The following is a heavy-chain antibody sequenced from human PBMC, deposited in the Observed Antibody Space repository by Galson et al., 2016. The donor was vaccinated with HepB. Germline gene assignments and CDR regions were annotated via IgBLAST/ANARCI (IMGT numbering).Heavy chain of an antibody. CDR3: ARERPRAARRGGVFDS. V-gene: IGHV3-33*01. J-gene: IGHJ4*02. D-gene: IGHD6-6*01. CDR2: ISYDGSDK. CDR1: GFTFSSYG. Sequence: SLRLSCAASGFTFSSYGIHWVRQAPAKGLEWVAVISYDGSDKYYLDSVKGRFTISRGNSKNTLYLQMNSLRVEDTAIYYCARERPRAARRGGVFDSCGQGALVTVSS.